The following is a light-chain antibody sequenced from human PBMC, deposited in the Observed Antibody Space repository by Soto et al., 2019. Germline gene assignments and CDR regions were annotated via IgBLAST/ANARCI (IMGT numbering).Light chain of an antibody. J-gene: IGKJ1*01. V-gene: IGKV3-20*01. CDR2: GAS. Sequence: EIVLTQSPGTLSLSPGERATLSCRASQSVSSSYLVWYQQKPGQPPRLLIYGASTRATGIPDRFSGSGSGTDFTLTISRLEPEDFAVYYCQQYGISPRTFGQGTKV. CDR1: QSVSSSY. CDR3: QQYGISPRT.